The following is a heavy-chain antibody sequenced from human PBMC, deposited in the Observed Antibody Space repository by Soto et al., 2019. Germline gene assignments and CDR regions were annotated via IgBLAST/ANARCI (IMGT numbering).Heavy chain of an antibody. J-gene: IGHJ6*02. D-gene: IGHD3-22*01. CDR1: GFTFSSYW. CDR2: IKQDGSEK. CDR3: ARGYYDSSGNYGMDV. Sequence: PGGSLSLSCAASGFTFSSYWMSWVRQAPGKGLEWVANIKQDGSEKYYVDSVKGRFTISRDNAKNSLYLQMNSLRAEDTAVYYCARGYYDSSGNYGMDVWGQGTTVTVSS. V-gene: IGHV3-7*01.